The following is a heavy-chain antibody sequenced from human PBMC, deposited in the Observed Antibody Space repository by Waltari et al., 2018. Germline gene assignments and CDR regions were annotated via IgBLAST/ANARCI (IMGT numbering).Heavy chain of an antibody. CDR2: VYVDRRT. Sequence: QVQLQESGPGLVKPSQTLSLTCSVSGDPISSGFYHWSWIRQPAGRGLEWIGRVYVDRRTAYNPSLSSGVTISLDTSRNRFSLGLTSVTAADTAIYYCARYYPSGKDYIDVWGKGTTVSVSS. CDR3: ARYYPSGKDYIDV. J-gene: IGHJ6*03. CDR1: GDPISSGFYH. D-gene: IGHD3-10*01. V-gene: IGHV4-61*02.